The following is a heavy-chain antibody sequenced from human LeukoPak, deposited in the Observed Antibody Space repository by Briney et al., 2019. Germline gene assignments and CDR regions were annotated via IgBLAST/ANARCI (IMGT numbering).Heavy chain of an antibody. V-gene: IGHV3-66*01. CDR2: IYGADTI. Sequence: PGGSLRLSCAASGFTISGSYMSWVRHVPGKGLEWVSCIYGADTIYYADFVKDRFSISRDSNRNILYLQMNSLRAEDTAVYYCARGARGAYFDFWGQGTLVTVSS. D-gene: IGHD4/OR15-4a*01. CDR1: GFTISGSY. J-gene: IGHJ4*02. CDR3: ARGARGAYFDF.